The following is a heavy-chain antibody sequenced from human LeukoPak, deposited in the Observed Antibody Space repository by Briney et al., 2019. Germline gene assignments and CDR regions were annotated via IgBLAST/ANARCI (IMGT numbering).Heavy chain of an antibody. CDR2: IWYDGSNK. D-gene: IGHD3-16*01. CDR1: GFTFSSYG. V-gene: IGHV3-33*01. CDR3: ARDSALHYDYVWGSSGFDY. J-gene: IGHJ4*02. Sequence: PGGSLRLSCAASGFTFSSYGMHWVRQAPGKGLEWVAVIWYDGSNKYYADSVKGRFTISRDNSKNTLYLQTNSLRAEDTAVYYCARDSALHYDYVWGSSGFDYWGQGTLVTVSS.